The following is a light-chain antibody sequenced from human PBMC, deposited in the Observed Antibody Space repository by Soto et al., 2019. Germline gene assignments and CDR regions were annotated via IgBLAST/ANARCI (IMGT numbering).Light chain of an antibody. V-gene: IGLV2-14*01. J-gene: IGLJ1*01. Sequence: QSVLTQPASVSGSPGQSITISCTGTSSDVGGYNYVSWYQQHPGKAPKLMIYEVSNRPSGVSNRFSGSKSGNTASLTISGLQAEDEADYYCSSYTSSSFYVLGNGTKVTV. CDR1: SSDVGGYNY. CDR2: EVS. CDR3: SSYTSSSFYV.